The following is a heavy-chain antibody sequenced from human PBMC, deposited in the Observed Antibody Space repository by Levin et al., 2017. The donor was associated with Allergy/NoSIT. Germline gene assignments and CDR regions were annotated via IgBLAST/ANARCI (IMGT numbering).Heavy chain of an antibody. D-gene: IGHD1-26*01. Sequence: GESLKISCAASGFTFSNYGMHWVRQAPGKGLEWVAVISYDGSNKYYADSVKGRFTISRDNSKNTLYLQINSLRTEDTAVYYCAKAQWELLDSPVDYWGQGTLVTVSS. J-gene: IGHJ4*02. V-gene: IGHV3-30*18. CDR3: AKAQWELLDSPVDY. CDR2: ISYDGSNK. CDR1: GFTFSNYG.